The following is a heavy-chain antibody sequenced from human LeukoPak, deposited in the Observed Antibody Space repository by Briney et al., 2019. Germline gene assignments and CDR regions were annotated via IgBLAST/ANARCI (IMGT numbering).Heavy chain of an antibody. Sequence: SETLSLTCTVSGGSISSSSYYWSWIRQPPGKGLEWIGYIYYSGSTNYNPSLKSRVTISVDTSKNQFSLKLSSVTAADTAVYYCARGPPIYDSSGYYYFDPWGQGTLVTVSS. CDR3: ARGPPIYDSSGYYYFDP. V-gene: IGHV4-61*01. D-gene: IGHD3-22*01. J-gene: IGHJ5*02. CDR1: GGSISSSSYY. CDR2: IYYSGST.